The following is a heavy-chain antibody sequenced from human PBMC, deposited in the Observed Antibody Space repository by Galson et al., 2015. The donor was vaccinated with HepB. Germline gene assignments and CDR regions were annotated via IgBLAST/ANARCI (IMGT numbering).Heavy chain of an antibody. CDR2: IYYSGST. J-gene: IGHJ6*03. CDR3: ARGVDYYYYMDV. Sequence: ETLSLTCTVSGGSISSYYWSWIRQPPGKGLKWIGYIYYSGSTNYNPSLKSRVTISVDTSKNQFSLKLSSVTAADTAVYYCARGVDYYYYMDVWGKGTTVTVPS. V-gene: IGHV4-59*01. CDR1: GGSISSYY. D-gene: IGHD2-15*01.